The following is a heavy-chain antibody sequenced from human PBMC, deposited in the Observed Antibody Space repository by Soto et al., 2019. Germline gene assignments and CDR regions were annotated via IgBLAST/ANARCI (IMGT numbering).Heavy chain of an antibody. CDR2: INHSGST. Sequence: QVQLQQWGAGLLKPWETLSLTCAVYGGSFSGYDWSWIRQPPGKGLEWIGEINHSGSTNYNPSLKSRVTISVYTSKNQFSLKLSSVTAADTAVYYCARCGDFYYSDYWRQGTLLTVSS. J-gene: IGHJ4*02. CDR3: ARCGDFYYSDY. D-gene: IGHD4-17*01. V-gene: IGHV4-34*01. CDR1: GGSFSGYD.